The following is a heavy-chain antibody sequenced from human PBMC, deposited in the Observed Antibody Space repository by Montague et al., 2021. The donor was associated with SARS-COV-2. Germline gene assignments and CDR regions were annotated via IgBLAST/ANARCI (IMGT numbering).Heavy chain of an antibody. CDR2: IKPDGSDK. CDR1: GFRFSTFW. J-gene: IGHJ4*02. Sequence: SLSLSLSASGFRFSTFWMTWVRQAPGKGLEWVASIKPDGSDKYYVESVKGRFTISRDNARNSLYLQLNNLRAEDTAVYYCARDPNWGAHWGQGNLVTVSS. CDR3: ARDPNWGAH. V-gene: IGHV3-7*05. D-gene: IGHD7-27*01.